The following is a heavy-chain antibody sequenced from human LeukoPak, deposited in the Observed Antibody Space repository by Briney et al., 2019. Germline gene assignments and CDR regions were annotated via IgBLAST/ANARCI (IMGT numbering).Heavy chain of an antibody. D-gene: IGHD6-19*01. J-gene: IGHJ4*02. Sequence: ASVKVSCKASGGTFSSYTISWVRQAPGQGLEWMGRIIPILGIANYAQKFQGRVTITADKSTSTAYMELSSLRSEDTAVYYCARAEKAVAGTAVDYWGQGTLVTVSP. CDR1: GGTFSSYT. CDR3: ARAEKAVAGTAVDY. CDR2: IIPILGIA. V-gene: IGHV1-69*02.